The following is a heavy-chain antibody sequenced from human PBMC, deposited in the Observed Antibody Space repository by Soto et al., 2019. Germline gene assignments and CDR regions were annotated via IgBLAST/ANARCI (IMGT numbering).Heavy chain of an antibody. J-gene: IGHJ4*02. CDR3: ARVARFFGGHAGY. Sequence: QVLLVQSGADVKKPGASVKVSCKTSGYTFTEFDINWVRQAPGQGLEWMGWMNTNTGNTGYAQKFQGRVTMNRDSSISTAYMELRRLRSEHTAVYYCARVARFFGGHAGYWGQGTLVTVSS. CDR1: GYTFTEFD. CDR2: MNTNTGNT. D-gene: IGHD3-3*01. V-gene: IGHV1-8*01.